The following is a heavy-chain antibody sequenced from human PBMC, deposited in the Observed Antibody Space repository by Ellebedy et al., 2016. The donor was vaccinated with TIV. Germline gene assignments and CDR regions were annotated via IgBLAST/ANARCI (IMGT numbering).Heavy chain of an antibody. CDR2: IIPTLGMT. J-gene: IGHJ4*02. CDR3: ATDGGSAEVERRETLSY. Sequence: AASVKVSCKASGGTFSNHATNWLRQAPGQGLEWMGRIIPTLGMTHYAQNFQGRVTITADKSTSTAYMELSSLRSEDAALYYCATDGGSAEVERRETLSYWGLGTLVTVSS. D-gene: IGHD3-16*01. V-gene: IGHV1-69*04. CDR1: GGTFSNHA.